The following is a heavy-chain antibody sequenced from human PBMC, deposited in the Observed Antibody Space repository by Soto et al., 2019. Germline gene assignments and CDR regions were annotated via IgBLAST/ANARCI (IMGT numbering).Heavy chain of an antibody. D-gene: IGHD3-22*01. CDR2: ISYDGSNK. V-gene: IGHV3-30*18. CDR3: AKYAQNYYDSSGRVYYYYGMDV. CDR1: GFTFSSYG. J-gene: IGHJ6*02. Sequence: GGSLRLSCAASGFTFSSYGMHWVRQAPGKGLEWVAVISYDGSNKYYADSVKGRFTISRDNSKNTLYLQMNSLRAEDTAVYYCAKYAQNYYDSSGRVYYYYGMDVWGQGTTVTVSS.